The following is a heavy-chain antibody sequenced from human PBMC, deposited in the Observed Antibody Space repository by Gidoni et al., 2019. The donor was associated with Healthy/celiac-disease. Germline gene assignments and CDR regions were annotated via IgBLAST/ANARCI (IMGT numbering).Heavy chain of an antibody. CDR2: IKQDGSEK. Sequence: EVQLVESGGGVVQPGGALRLSCAASGFTFSSYWMSWVRQAPGKGLEWVANIKQDGSEKYYVDSVKGRFTISRDNANNSLYLQMNSLRAEDTAVYYCARDSLWDDFWSGYHGPNDYWGQGTLVTVSS. CDR1: GFTFSSYW. D-gene: IGHD3-3*01. V-gene: IGHV3-7*01. J-gene: IGHJ4*02. CDR3: ARDSLWDDFWSGYHGPNDY.